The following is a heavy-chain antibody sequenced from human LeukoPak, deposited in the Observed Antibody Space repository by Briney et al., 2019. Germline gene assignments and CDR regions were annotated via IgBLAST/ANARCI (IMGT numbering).Heavy chain of an antibody. Sequence: PGGSLRLSCAASGFTFSSYWMHWVRQAPGKGLVWVSRVKSDGGSTDYADAVKGRFTISRDSAKNTLSLQMDSLRAEDTAVYYCVRALSGGSFFGSWGQGTLVTVSS. CDR3: VRALSGGSFFGS. J-gene: IGHJ5*01. CDR2: VKSDGGST. CDR1: GFTFSSYW. D-gene: IGHD2-15*01. V-gene: IGHV3-74*01.